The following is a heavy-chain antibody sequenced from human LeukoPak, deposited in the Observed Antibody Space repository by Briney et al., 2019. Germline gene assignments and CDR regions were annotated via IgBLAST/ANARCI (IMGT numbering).Heavy chain of an antibody. V-gene: IGHV3-23*01. CDR1: GFTFSSYA. D-gene: IGHD3-16*02. CDR2: ISDSGGST. J-gene: IGHJ4*02. Sequence: GGSLRLSCAASGFTFSSYAMSWVRQAPGKGLEWVSAISDSGGSTYYADSVKGRFTTSRDNSKNTLYLQMNSLRAEDTAVYYCAKVPGELSDYWGQGTLVTVSS. CDR3: AKVPGELSDY.